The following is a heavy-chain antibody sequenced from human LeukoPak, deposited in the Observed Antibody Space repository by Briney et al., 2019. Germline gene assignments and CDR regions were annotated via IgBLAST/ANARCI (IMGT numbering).Heavy chain of an antibody. CDR2: IRSKANNYAT. Sequence: GGSLRLSCTASGFSVRTTYMSWVRHASGKGLEWVGRIRSKANNYATAYVASVKGRFTISRDDSKNTAFLQMNSLKTEDTAVYYCTSNYCSGGSCYLYWGQGTLVTVSS. CDR1: GFSVRTTY. V-gene: IGHV3-73*01. J-gene: IGHJ4*02. D-gene: IGHD2-15*01. CDR3: TSNYCSGGSCYLY.